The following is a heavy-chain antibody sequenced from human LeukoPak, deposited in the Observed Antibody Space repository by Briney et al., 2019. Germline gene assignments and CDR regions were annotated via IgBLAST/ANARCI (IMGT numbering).Heavy chain of an antibody. CDR3: RAYGSGSYYLYYFDY. CDR1: GFTFGDYA. D-gene: IGHD3-10*01. CDR2: IRSKAYGGTT. V-gene: IGHV3-49*04. J-gene: IGHJ4*02. Sequence: GGSLRLSCTASGFTFGDYAMSWVRQAPGKGPEWVGFIRSKAYGGTTEYAASVKGRFTISRDDSKSIAYLQMNSLKTEDTAVYYCRAYGSGSYYLYYFDYWGQGTLVTVSS.